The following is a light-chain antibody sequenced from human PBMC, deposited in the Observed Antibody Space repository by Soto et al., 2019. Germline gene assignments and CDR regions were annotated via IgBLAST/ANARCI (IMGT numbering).Light chain of an antibody. CDR3: QQYYSTLIT. CDR2: WAS. Sequence: DIVMTQSPDSLAVSLGERATINGKSSQSVLYSSNNKNYLAWYQQKPGQPPKLLIYWASTRESGVPDRFSGSGSGTDFTLTISSLQAEDVAVYYCQQYYSTLITFGHGTRLEIK. V-gene: IGKV4-1*01. CDR1: QSVLYSSNNKNY. J-gene: IGKJ5*01.